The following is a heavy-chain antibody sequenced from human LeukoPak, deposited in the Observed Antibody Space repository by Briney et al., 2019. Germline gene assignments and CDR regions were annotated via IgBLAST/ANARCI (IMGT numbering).Heavy chain of an antibody. CDR3: ARDATIAAPLMS. J-gene: IGHJ4*02. V-gene: IGHV1-2*02. CDR1: GYTFNVHY. Sequence: ASVKVSCKASGYTFNVHYIHWMRQAPGQGLEWMGWINPNNGDTSYAQRFQGRVTMTSDTSINTVYVELSRLRSDDTAVYYCARDATIAAPLMSWGQGTLVIVSS. CDR2: INPNNGDT. D-gene: IGHD6-13*01.